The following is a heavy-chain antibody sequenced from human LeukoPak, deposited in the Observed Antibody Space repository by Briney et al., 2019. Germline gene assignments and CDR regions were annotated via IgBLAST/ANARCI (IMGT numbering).Heavy chain of an antibody. CDR2: ISGSGGST. CDR3: AKSGGYSYVWACDY. CDR1: GFTFSSYA. J-gene: IGHJ4*02. Sequence: QPGGYLRLSCAASGFTFSSYAMSWVRQAPGKGLEWVSAISGSGGSTYYADSVKGRFTISRDNSKNTLYLQMNSLRAEDTAVYYCAKSGGYSYVWACDYWGQGTLVTVSS. D-gene: IGHD5-18*01. V-gene: IGHV3-23*01.